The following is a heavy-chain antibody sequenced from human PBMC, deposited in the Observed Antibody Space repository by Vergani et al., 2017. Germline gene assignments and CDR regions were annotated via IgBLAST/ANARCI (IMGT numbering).Heavy chain of an antibody. V-gene: IGHV1-69*01. Sequence: QVQLVQSGAEVKKPGSSVKVSCKPSGGTFSSYAISWVRQAPGQGLEGMGGIIPIFGTANYAQKFQGRVTITADESTSTAYMELSSMRSEYTAVYYCARNADGPYKNPYYYYGMDVWGQGTTVTVSS. CDR1: GGTFSSYA. J-gene: IGHJ6*02. D-gene: IGHD5-24*01. CDR2: IIPIFGTA. CDR3: ARNADGPYKNPYYYYGMDV.